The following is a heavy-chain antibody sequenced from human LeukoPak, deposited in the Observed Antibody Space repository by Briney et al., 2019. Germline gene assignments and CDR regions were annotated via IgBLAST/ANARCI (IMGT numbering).Heavy chain of an antibody. CDR3: ARLAYYDSSGYYYFDY. V-gene: IGHV4-4*09. J-gene: IGHJ4*02. CDR2: IYTSGST. Sequence: SETLSLTCTVSGGSISSYYWSWIRQHPGKGLEWIGYIYTSGSTNYNPSLKSRVTISVDTSKNQFSLKLSSVTAADTAVYYCARLAYYDSSGYYYFDYWGQGTLVTVSS. CDR1: GGSISSYY. D-gene: IGHD3-22*01.